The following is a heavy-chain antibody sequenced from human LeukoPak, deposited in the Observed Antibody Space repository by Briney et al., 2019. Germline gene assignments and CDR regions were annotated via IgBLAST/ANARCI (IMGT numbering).Heavy chain of an antibody. V-gene: IGHV4-31*03. CDR1: GGSISSGGYY. Sequence: PSETLSLTCTVSGGSISSGGYYWSWIRQHPGKGLEWIGYTYYSGSTYYNPSLKSRVTISVDTSKNQFSLKLSSVTAADTAVYYCARDSTVTTSSNRWGWFDPWGQGTLVTVSS. CDR3: ARDSTVTTSSNRWGWFDP. D-gene: IGHD4-17*01. J-gene: IGHJ5*02. CDR2: TYYSGST.